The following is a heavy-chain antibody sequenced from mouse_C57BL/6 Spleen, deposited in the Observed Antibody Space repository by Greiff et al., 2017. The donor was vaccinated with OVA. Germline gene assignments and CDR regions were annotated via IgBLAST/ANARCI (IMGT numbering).Heavy chain of an antibody. V-gene: IGHV5-6*01. CDR1: GFTFSSYG. Sequence: EVKLQESGGDLVKPGGSLKLSCAASGFTFSSYGMSWVRQTPDKRLEWVATISSGGSYTYYPDSVKGRFTISRDNAKNTLCLQMSSLKSEDTAMYYCARTGTGFAYWGQGTLVTVSA. CDR3: ARTGTGFAY. CDR2: ISSGGSYT. J-gene: IGHJ3*01. D-gene: IGHD4-1*01.